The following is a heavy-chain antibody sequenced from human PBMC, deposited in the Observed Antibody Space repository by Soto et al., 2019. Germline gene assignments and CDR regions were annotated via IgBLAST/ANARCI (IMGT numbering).Heavy chain of an antibody. J-gene: IGHJ6*02. Sequence: GGSLRLSCAGSGFTFSSYWMHWVRQAPGKGLVWVSRINSDGSSTSYADSVKGRFTISRDNAKNTLYLQMNSLRAEDTAVYYCVRPRKYSGSPDGMDVWGQGTTVPVSS. CDR2: INSDGSST. CDR1: GFTFSSYW. V-gene: IGHV3-74*01. D-gene: IGHD1-26*01. CDR3: VRPRKYSGSPDGMDV.